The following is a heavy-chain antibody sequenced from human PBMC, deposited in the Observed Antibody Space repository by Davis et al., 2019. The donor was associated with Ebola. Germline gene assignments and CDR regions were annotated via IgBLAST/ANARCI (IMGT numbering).Heavy chain of an antibody. Sequence: SVKVSCKASGGTFSSYAISWVRQAPGQGLEWMGGIIPIFGTANYAQKFQGRVTITADESTSTAYMELSSLRSEDTAVYYCARGYYDSSMPHDWGQGTLVTVSA. CDR2: IIPIFGTA. CDR3: ARGYYDSSMPHD. J-gene: IGHJ4*02. CDR1: GGTFSSYA. D-gene: IGHD3-22*01. V-gene: IGHV1-69*13.